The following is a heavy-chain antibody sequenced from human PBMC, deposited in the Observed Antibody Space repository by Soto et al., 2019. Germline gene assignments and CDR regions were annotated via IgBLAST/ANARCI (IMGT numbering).Heavy chain of an antibody. CDR1: GFTFSSYA. CDR3: AKDPSPRPAAMSPYYFDY. CDR2: ISGSGGST. D-gene: IGHD2-2*01. J-gene: IGHJ4*02. V-gene: IGHV3-23*01. Sequence: PGGSLRLSCAASGFTFSSYAMSWVRQAPGKGLEWVSAISGSGGSTYYADSVKGRFTISRDNSKNTLYLQMNSLRAEDTAVYYCAKDPSPRPAAMSPYYFDYWGQGTLVTVSS.